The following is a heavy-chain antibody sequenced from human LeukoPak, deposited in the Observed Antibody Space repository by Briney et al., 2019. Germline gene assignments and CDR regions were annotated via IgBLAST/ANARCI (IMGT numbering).Heavy chain of an antibody. CDR2: ISYTGST. J-gene: IGHJ4*02. D-gene: IGHD6-19*01. Sequence: SETLSLTCTASGGSITSYYWSWIRQSPGKGLEWIGYISYTGSTSYNPSVRSRVTISVDTSKDQFSLKLSSVTAADTAVYYCARTRYSGGWFFDLWGQGNLVTVSS. CDR1: GGSITSYY. V-gene: IGHV4-59*01. CDR3: ARTRYSGGWFFDL.